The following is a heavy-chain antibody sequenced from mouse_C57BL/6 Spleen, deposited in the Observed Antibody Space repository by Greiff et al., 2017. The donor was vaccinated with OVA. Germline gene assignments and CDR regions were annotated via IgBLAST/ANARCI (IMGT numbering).Heavy chain of an antibody. J-gene: IGHJ2*01. CDR2: ISYDGSN. CDR1: GYSITSGYY. D-gene: IGHD1-1*01. V-gene: IGHV3-6*01. Sequence: EVQLQQSGPGLVKPSQSLSLTCSVTGYSITSGYYWNWIRQFPGNKLEWMGYISYDGSNNYNPSLKNRISITRDTSKNQFFLKLNSVTTEDTATYYCAKGDYYGSSYWWGQGTTLTVSS. CDR3: AKGDYYGSSYW.